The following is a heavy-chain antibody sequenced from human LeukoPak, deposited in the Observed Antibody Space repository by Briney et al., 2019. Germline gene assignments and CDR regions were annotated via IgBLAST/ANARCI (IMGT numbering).Heavy chain of an antibody. D-gene: IGHD3-16*01. J-gene: IGHJ4*02. CDR2: ISAYNGNT. V-gene: IGHV1-18*01. Sequence: ASVKVSCKASGYTVTNYGISWVRQAHVQGLEWMGWISAYNGNTTCAQKLQGRVTMTTDLSTSTAYMGLRSLSSEDTAVYYCARDRWGSSLGGDYWGQGTLVTVAS. CDR1: GYTVTNYG. CDR3: ARDRWGSSLGGDY.